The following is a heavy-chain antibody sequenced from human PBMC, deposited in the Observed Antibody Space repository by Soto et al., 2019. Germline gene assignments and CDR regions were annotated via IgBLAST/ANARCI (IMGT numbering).Heavy chain of an antibody. CDR2: ISSSSTTI. Sequence: EVQLVESGGGLVQPGGSLRLSCAASGFTLSNYNMNWLRQAAGKGLERVSYISSSSTTIYHADSVKGRFTISRDNGKNSLYLQMNSLKAEDTAVYYCASVYFLAAVAWGYVDVWGKGTTVTVSS. V-gene: IGHV3-48*01. J-gene: IGHJ6*03. D-gene: IGHD3-3*01. CDR1: GFTLSNYN. CDR3: ASVYFLAAVAWGYVDV.